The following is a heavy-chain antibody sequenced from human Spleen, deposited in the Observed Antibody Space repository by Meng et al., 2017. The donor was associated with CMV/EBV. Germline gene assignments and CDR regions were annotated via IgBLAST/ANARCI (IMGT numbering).Heavy chain of an antibody. J-gene: IGHJ6*02. CDR3: ARAVNDFHPMDV. D-gene: IGHD2-21*02. CDR1: GFTFSSHW. Sequence: GESLKISCAASGFTFSSHWMSWVRQAPGKGLEWVANIKQDGSEKYYVDSVKGRFTISRDNAKNSLYLQMNSLRAEDTAVYYCARAVNDFHPMDVWGQGTTVTVSS. CDR2: IKQDGSEK. V-gene: IGHV3-7*01.